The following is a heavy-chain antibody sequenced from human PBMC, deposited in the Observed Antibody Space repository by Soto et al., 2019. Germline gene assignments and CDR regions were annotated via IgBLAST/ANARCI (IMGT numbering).Heavy chain of an antibody. Sequence: ASVKVSCKASGYTFTNYGINWVRQAPGQGLEWMGWISAYNGNTNYAQKLQGRVTMTTDTSTSTAYMELGSLRSDDTAVYYCARMGSYCSSTSCYTYNWFDPWGQGTLVTVSS. CDR1: GYTFTNYG. CDR2: ISAYNGNT. CDR3: ARMGSYCSSTSCYTYNWFDP. V-gene: IGHV1-18*04. J-gene: IGHJ5*02. D-gene: IGHD2-2*02.